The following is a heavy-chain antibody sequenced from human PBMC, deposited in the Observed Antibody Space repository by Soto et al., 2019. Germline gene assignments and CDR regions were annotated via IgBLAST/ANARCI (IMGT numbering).Heavy chain of an antibody. Sequence: QIQLVQSGAEVKKPGASVNISCKASGYNFDKYAIMWVRQARGQGLEWLGWISAFNGNTNQAPKVQGRLTLTTDTSTKTAHMELRSLTSDDTAVYYCGRVLSRTYFDELDFWGQGTLVTVSS. D-gene: IGHD3-22*01. CDR3: GRVLSRTYFDELDF. V-gene: IGHV1-18*01. J-gene: IGHJ4*02. CDR1: GYNFDKYA. CDR2: ISAFNGNT.